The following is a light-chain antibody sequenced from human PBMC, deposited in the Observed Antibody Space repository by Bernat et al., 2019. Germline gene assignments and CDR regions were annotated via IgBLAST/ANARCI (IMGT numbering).Light chain of an antibody. CDR3: QQYNDWPPWT. V-gene: IGKV3-15*01. Sequence: EIVMTQSPVTLSVSPGERVTVSCRASQSIGNNIAWYQHKPGQAPRLLIFGASSRATGISGRFSGSGFGTDFTLTISSLQSEDSALYICQQYNDWPPWTFGQGTRIEIK. J-gene: IGKJ1*01. CDR1: QSIGNN. CDR2: GAS.